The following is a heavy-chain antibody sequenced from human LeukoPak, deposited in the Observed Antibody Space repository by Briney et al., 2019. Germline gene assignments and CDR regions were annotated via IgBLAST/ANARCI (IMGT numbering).Heavy chain of an antibody. V-gene: IGHV3-33*01. CDR3: ARDYHSSGYYPGE. J-gene: IGHJ4*02. Sequence: PGRSLRLSCAASGFTFSSYGMHWVRQAPGKGLEWVAVIWYDGSNKYYADSVKGRFTISRDNSKNTLYLQMNSLRADDTAVYYCARDYHSSGYYPGEWGQGTLVTVSS. CDR2: IWYDGSNK. CDR1: GFTFSSYG. D-gene: IGHD3-22*01.